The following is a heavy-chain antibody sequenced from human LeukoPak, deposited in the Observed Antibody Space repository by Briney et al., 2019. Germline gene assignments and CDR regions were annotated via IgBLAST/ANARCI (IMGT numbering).Heavy chain of an antibody. Sequence: ASVKVSCKASGYTFTSYAMHWVRQAPGQRLEWMGWINAGNGNTKYSQQFQGRVTITRDTSASTAYMELSSLRSEDTAVYYCARGGGHTVTTFDWGQGTLVTVSS. D-gene: IGHD4-17*01. CDR1: GYTFTSYA. CDR3: ARGGGHTVTTFD. V-gene: IGHV1-3*01. J-gene: IGHJ4*02. CDR2: INAGNGNT.